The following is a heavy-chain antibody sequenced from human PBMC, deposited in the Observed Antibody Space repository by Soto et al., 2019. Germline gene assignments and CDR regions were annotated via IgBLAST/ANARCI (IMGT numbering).Heavy chain of an antibody. D-gene: IGHD2-21*01. J-gene: IGHJ6*02. CDR3: ARVVIGAIYYYYGMDV. V-gene: IGHV4-4*02. CDR2: IYHSGST. Sequence: SETLSLTCAVSGGSISSSNWWSWVRQPPGKGLEWIGEIYHSGSTNYNPSLKSRVTISVDKSKNQFSLKLSSVTAADTAVYYCARVVIGAIYYYYGMDVWGQGTTVTVSS. CDR1: GGSISSSNW.